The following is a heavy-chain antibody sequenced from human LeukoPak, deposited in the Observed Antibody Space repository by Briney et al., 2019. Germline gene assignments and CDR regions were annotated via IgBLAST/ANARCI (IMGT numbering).Heavy chain of an antibody. V-gene: IGHV1-69*05. CDR2: IIPIFGTA. CDR1: GYTFTGYY. J-gene: IGHJ6*03. D-gene: IGHD2-2*01. CDR3: ASPYCSSTSCSRGGTDYYYYMDV. Sequence: GASVKVSCKASGYTFTGYYMHWVRQAPGQGLEWMGGIIPIFGTANYAQKFQGRVTITTDESTSTAYMELSSLRSEDTAVYYCASPYCSSTSCSRGGTDYYYYMDVWGKGTTVTVSS.